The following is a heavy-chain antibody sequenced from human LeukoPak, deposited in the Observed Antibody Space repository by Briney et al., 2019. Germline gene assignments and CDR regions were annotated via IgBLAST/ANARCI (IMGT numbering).Heavy chain of an antibody. Sequence: SETLSLTCTVSGGSISSSSYYWSWTRQPAGKGLEWIGRIYTSGSTNYNPSLKSRVTISVDTSKNQFSLKLSSVTAADTAVYYCARDSGFGELGFWGQGTLVTVSS. CDR2: IYTSGST. CDR1: GGSISSSSYY. J-gene: IGHJ4*02. D-gene: IGHD3-10*01. V-gene: IGHV4-61*02. CDR3: ARDSGFGELGF.